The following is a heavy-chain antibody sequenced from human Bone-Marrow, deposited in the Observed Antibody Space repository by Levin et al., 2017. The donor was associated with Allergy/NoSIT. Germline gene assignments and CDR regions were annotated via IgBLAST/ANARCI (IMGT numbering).Heavy chain of an antibody. CDR1: GFTFSSYG. CDR3: AKDSGRGYSYASF. D-gene: IGHD5-18*01. V-gene: IGHV3-30*18. CDR2: ISNDGSNK. Sequence: GGSLRLSCAASGFTFSSYGMYWVRQAPGKGLEWVAVISNDGSNKYHVDSVKGRFSISRDNLKSTMYLQMNSLTSEDTAVYYCAKDSGRGYSYASFWGQGTLVTVSP. J-gene: IGHJ4*02.